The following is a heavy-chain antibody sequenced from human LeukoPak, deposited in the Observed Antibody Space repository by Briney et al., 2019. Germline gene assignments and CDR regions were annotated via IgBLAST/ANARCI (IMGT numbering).Heavy chain of an antibody. CDR3: ARDIWEQWLPNYYYYMDV. CDR1: GFTFSSYW. CDR2: MKQDGSEK. V-gene: IGHV3-7*01. Sequence: GGSLRLSCAVSGFTFSSYWMSWVRQAPGKGLEWVANMKQDGSEKYYVDSVKGRFTISRDNAKNSLYLQMNSLRAEDTAVYYCARDIWEQWLPNYYYYMDVWGKGTTVTVSS. J-gene: IGHJ6*03. D-gene: IGHD6-19*01.